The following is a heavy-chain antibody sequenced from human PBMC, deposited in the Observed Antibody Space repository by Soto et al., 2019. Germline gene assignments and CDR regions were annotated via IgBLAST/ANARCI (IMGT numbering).Heavy chain of an antibody. CDR1: GGSISSSNW. CDR2: IYHSGST. J-gene: IGHJ4*02. Sequence: PSETLSLTCAVSGGSISSSNWWSWVRQPPGKGLKWIGEIYHSGSTNYNPTLKSRVTISVDKSKNQFSLKLSSVTAADTAVYYCAGRRSSGWYGYWGQGTLVTVSS. CDR3: AGRRSSGWYGY. D-gene: IGHD6-19*01. V-gene: IGHV4-4*02.